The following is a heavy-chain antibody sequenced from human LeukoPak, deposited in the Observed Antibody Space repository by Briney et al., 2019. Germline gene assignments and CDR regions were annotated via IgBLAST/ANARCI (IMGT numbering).Heavy chain of an antibody. V-gene: IGHV1-69*04. CDR2: IIPIFGIA. CDR1: GGTFSSYA. CDR3: ARGGTMIGTPTDNWFDP. D-gene: IGHD3-22*01. J-gene: IGHJ5*02. Sequence: SVKVSRKASGGTFSSYAISWVRQAPGQGLEWMGRIIPIFGIANYAQKFQGRVTITADKSTSTAYMELSSLRSEDTAVYYCARGGTMIGTPTDNWFDPWGQGTLVTVSS.